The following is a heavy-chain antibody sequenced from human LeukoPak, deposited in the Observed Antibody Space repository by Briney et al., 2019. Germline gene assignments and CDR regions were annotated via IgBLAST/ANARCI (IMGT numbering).Heavy chain of an antibody. D-gene: IGHD3-3*01. J-gene: IGHJ4*02. CDR1: GYSFTSYL. V-gene: IGHV5-51*01. Sequence: GESLKISCKGSGYSFTSYLIGWVRQMPGKGLEWMGIIYPGDSDTRYSPSFQGQVTISADKSISTAYLQWSSLKASDTAMYYCARGVDYDFWSGYYSPSYYLDYWGQGTLVTVSS. CDR3: ARGVDYDFWSGYYSPSYYLDY. CDR2: IYPGDSDT.